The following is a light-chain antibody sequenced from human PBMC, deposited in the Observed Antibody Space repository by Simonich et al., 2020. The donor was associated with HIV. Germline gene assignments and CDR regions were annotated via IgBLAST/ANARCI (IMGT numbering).Light chain of an antibody. CDR1: QTISSY. J-gene: IGKJ1*01. Sequence: DIQMIQSPFSLSASVGDRVTITCRASQTISSYLNWYQQKPGKAPKLLVYEASSLQSGVPSRFSGSGSGAEFTLTISSLQPDDFATYYCQQYNNYPKTFGQWTKVEIK. CDR3: QQYNNYPKT. V-gene: IGKV1-5*03. CDR2: EAS.